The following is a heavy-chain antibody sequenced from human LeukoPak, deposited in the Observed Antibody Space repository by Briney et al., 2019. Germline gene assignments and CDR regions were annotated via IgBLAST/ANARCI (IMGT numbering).Heavy chain of an antibody. Sequence: PGGSLRLSCAASGFTFSDYYMSWIRQAPGKGLEWVSYISSSGSTIYYADSVKGRFTISRDNAKNSLYLQMNSLRAEDTAVYYCASQHYDSSGCLDYWGQGTLVTVSS. CDR2: ISSSGSTI. CDR3: ASQHYDSSGCLDY. D-gene: IGHD3-22*01. V-gene: IGHV3-11*01. CDR1: GFTFSDYY. J-gene: IGHJ4*02.